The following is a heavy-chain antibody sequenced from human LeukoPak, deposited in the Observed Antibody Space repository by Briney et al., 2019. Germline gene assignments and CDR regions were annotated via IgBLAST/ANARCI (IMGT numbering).Heavy chain of an antibody. V-gene: IGHV3-7*03. CDR2: IKQDGSEK. CDR3: ARASPYYYGMDV. CDR1: GFTFGSYA. Sequence: GGSLRLSCAASGFTFGSYAMSWVRQAPGKGLEWVANIKQDGSEKYYVDSVKGRFTISRDNAQNSLYLQMNSLRAEDTAVYFCARASPYYYGMDVWGQGTTVTVSS. J-gene: IGHJ6*02.